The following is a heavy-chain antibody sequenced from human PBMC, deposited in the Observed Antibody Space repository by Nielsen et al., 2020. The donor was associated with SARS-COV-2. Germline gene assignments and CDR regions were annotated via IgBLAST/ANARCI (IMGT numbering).Heavy chain of an antibody. D-gene: IGHD6-13*01. J-gene: IGHJ6*02. Sequence: SLKISCAASGFTFDDYAMHWVRQVPGKGLEWVSGISWNSGSIGYADSVKGRFTISRDNAKNSLYLQMNSLRAEDTALYYCATGAAAGTGNYYYGMDVWGQGTTVTVSS. CDR2: ISWNSGSI. CDR3: ATGAAAGTGNYYYGMDV. V-gene: IGHV3-9*01. CDR1: GFTFDDYA.